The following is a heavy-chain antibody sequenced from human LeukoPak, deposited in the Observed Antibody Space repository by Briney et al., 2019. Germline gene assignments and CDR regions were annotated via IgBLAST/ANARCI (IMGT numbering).Heavy chain of an antibody. CDR2: IYYSGST. V-gene: IGHV4-59*01. J-gene: IGHJ4*02. D-gene: IGHD6-19*01. CDR1: GGSISSYY. Sequence: SETLSLTCTVSGGSISSYYWSWIRQPPGKGLEWIGYIYYSGSTNYNPSLKSRVTISVDTSKNQFSLKLSSVTAADTAGYYWAGGSIAVAVAADYWGQGTLVTVSS. CDR3: AGGSIAVAVAADY.